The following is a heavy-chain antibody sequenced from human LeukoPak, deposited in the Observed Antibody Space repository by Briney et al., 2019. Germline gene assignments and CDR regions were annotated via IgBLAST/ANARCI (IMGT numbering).Heavy chain of an antibody. CDR3: ARSLAWFEESLRMDV. CDR1: GGSISSYY. D-gene: IGHD3-10*01. V-gene: IGHV4-59*01. J-gene: IGHJ6*03. CDR2: IYYSGST. Sequence: SETLSLTCTVSGGSISSYYWSWIRQPPGKGLEWIGYIYYSGSTNYNPSLKSRVTISVDTSKNQFSLKLSSVTAADTAVYYCARSLAWFEESLRMDVWGKGTTVTVSS.